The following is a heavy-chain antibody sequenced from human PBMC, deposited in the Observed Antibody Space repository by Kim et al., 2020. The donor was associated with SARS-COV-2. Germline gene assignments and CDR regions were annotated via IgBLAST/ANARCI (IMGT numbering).Heavy chain of an antibody. V-gene: IGHV4-34*01. J-gene: IGHJ4*02. CDR1: GGSFSGYY. Sequence: SETLSLTCAVYGGSFSGYYWSWIRQPPGKGLEWIGEINHSGSTNYNPSLKSRVTISVDTSKNQFSLKLSSVTAADTAVYYCARGRGDVWGSYRFDYWGQGTLVTVSS. CDR3: ARGRGDVWGSYRFDY. D-gene: IGHD3-16*02. CDR2: INHSGST.